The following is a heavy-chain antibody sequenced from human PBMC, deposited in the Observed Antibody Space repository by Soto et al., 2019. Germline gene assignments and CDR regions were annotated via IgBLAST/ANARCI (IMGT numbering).Heavy chain of an antibody. CDR3: ARWLTYYYDSSGYYSHGGDV. CDR2: IYYSGST. J-gene: IGHJ6*02. CDR1: GGSISSSSYY. Sequence: QLQLQESGPGLVKPSETLSLTCTVSGGSISSSSYYWGWIRQPPGKGLEWIGSIYYSGSTYYNPSLKSRVTISVDTSKNQFSLKLSSVTAADTAVYYCARWLTYYYDSSGYYSHGGDVWGQGTTVTVSS. V-gene: IGHV4-39*01. D-gene: IGHD3-22*01.